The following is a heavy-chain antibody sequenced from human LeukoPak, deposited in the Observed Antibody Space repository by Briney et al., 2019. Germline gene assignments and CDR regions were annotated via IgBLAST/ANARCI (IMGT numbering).Heavy chain of an antibody. Sequence: ASETLSLTCTVSSASVSSGSYYWGWLRQPPGKGLEWFGYISYRGSANYNPSLKSRVTISVDTSTNQFSLKLSSVTAADTAVYYCARAYFGSGSYYSNNKYYFDYWGQGTLVTVSS. V-gene: IGHV4-61*01. CDR2: ISYRGSA. D-gene: IGHD3-10*01. J-gene: IGHJ4*02. CDR1: SASVSSGSYY. CDR3: ARAYFGSGSYYSNNKYYFDY.